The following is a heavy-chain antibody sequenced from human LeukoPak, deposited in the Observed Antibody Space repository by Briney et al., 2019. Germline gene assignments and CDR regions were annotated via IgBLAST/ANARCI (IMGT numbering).Heavy chain of an antibody. CDR3: ARGSPSYYMDV. V-gene: IGHV1-8*01. CDR2: MNPNSGYT. CDR1: GYTFTSYD. Sequence: ASVKVSCKASGYTFTSYDINWVQQATGQGLEWMGWMNPNSGYTGYAQKFQGRVTMTRNTSISTAYMELSSLRSEDTAVYYCARGSPSYYMDVWGKGTTVTVSS. J-gene: IGHJ6*03.